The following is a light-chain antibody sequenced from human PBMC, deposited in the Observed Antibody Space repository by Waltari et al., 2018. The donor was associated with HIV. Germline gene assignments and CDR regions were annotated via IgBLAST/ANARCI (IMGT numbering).Light chain of an antibody. Sequence: EIVMTQSPVTLSVSPGERATLSCRASQSISNNLAWYQQKPGQSPRLLIYGASTRATGIPARFSGSGSGTEFTLTISSLQSEDFAVYYCQQYHNWPPYTFGQGTKLEIK. CDR2: GAS. CDR3: QQYHNWPPYT. J-gene: IGKJ2*01. CDR1: QSISNN. V-gene: IGKV3-15*01.